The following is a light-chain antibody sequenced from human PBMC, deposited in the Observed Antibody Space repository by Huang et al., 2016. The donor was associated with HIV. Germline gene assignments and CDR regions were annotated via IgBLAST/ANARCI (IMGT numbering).Light chain of an antibody. Sequence: DIVMTQTPLSLPVTPGEPASISCTSSQTLLNSDDGNTYLDWYLQKPGQSPQLLIQTALYRASGVPDRFSGSGSGTDFTLKISRVEAEEVGLYYCMQRVEFPYTFGQGTKLEIK. CDR3: MQRVEFPYT. J-gene: IGKJ2*01. CDR1: QTLLNSDDGNTY. CDR2: TAL. V-gene: IGKV2-40*01.